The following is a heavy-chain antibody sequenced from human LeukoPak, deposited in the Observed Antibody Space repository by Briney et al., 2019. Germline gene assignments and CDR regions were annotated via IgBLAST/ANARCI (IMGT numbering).Heavy chain of an antibody. Sequence: GGSLRLSCAASGFTFSSYSMNWVRQAPGKGLEWVSSISSSSSYIYYADSVKGRFTISRDNAKNSLYLQMNSLRAEDTAVYYCAREYDFWSGYYTPYFDYWGQGTLVTVSS. D-gene: IGHD3-3*01. J-gene: IGHJ4*02. CDR1: GFTFSSYS. V-gene: IGHV3-21*01. CDR3: AREYDFWSGYYTPYFDY. CDR2: ISSSSSYI.